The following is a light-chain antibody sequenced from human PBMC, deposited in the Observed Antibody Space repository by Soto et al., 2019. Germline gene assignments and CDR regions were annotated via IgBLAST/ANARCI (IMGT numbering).Light chain of an antibody. CDR3: EHASIVWA. CDR1: QSISDR. J-gene: IGKJ1*01. V-gene: IGKV1-5*01. CDR2: DAS. Sequence: DIQMNMSPSTLSAYIGDRVTITCRASQSISDRLAWYQRKPGKAPKLLIFDASSLESGVPSRFSGSGSGTEFTLTISSLQPDDIATYCREHASIVWAFGQRTKA.